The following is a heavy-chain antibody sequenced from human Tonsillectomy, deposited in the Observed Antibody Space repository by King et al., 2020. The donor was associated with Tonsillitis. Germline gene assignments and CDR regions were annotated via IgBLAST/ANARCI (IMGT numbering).Heavy chain of an antibody. CDR1: GFSFISYT. J-gene: IGHJ4*02. CDR3: VRRATDILPASCFDH. Sequence: VQLVESGGGLVKPGGSLRLSCAASGFSFISYTMNWVRQAPGKGLEWVSSISGSSGYIYYADSVKGRFTISRDNAKNSLDLQMNSLRAEDTAVYYCVRRATDILPASCFDHWGQGTLVTVSS. D-gene: IGHD1-1*01. V-gene: IGHV3-21*01. CDR2: ISGSSGYI.